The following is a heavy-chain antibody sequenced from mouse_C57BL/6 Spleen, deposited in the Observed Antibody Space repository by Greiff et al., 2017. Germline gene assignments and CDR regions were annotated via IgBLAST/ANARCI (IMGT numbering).Heavy chain of an antibody. CDR2: LDPSDSYT. CDR1: GYTFTSYW. CDR3: AKGGSSFRYYFDY. Sequence: QVQLQQPGAELVRPGTSVKLSCKASGYTFTSYWMHWVKQRPGQGLAWIGVLDPSDSYTNYNQKFKGKATLTVDTSSSTAYMQRSSLTSEDSAVYYCAKGGSSFRYYFDYWGQGTTLTVSS. J-gene: IGHJ2*01. D-gene: IGHD1-1*01. V-gene: IGHV1-59*01.